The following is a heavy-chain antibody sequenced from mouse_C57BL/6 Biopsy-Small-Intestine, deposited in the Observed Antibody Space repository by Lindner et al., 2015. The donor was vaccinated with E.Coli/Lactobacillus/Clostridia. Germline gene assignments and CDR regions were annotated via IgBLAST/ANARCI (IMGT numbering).Heavy chain of an antibody. CDR3: ARRGDYYGLDY. D-gene: IGHD1-1*01. J-gene: IGHJ2*01. CDR2: INPGSGGT. Sequence: VQLQESGAELARPGASVKLSCKTSGYTFTTYGIRWVKQRPGQGLEWIGVINPGSGGTNYNEKFKGKATLTADKSSSTAYMQLSSLTSEDSAVYFCARRGDYYGLDYWGQGTTLTVSS. CDR1: GYTFTTYG. V-gene: IGHV1-81*01.